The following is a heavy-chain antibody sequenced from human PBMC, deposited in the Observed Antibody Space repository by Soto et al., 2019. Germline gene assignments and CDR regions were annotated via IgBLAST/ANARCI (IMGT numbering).Heavy chain of an antibody. V-gene: IGHV3-23*01. J-gene: IGHJ4*02. CDR3: ANLAAAGPAPFDY. CDR2: ISGSGGST. CDR1: GFTFSSYA. Sequence: SLRRSWAASGFTFSSYAMSWVRQAPGKGLEWVSAISGSGGSTYYADSVKGRFTISRDNSKNTLYLQMNSLRAEDTAVYYCANLAAAGPAPFDYWGQGTLFTVSS. D-gene: IGHD6-13*01.